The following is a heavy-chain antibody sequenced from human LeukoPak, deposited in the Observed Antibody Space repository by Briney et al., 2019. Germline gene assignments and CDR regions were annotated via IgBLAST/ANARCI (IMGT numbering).Heavy chain of an antibody. J-gene: IGHJ4*02. D-gene: IGHD5-12*01. V-gene: IGHV1-2*04. Sequence: ASVKVSCKATGYTFTGYYMHWVRQAPGQGLEWMGWINPNSGGTNYAQKFQGWVTMTRDTSISTAYMELSRLRSGDTAVYYCARDASGYDYFDYWGQGTLVTVSS. CDR3: ARDASGYDYFDY. CDR1: GYTFTGYY. CDR2: INPNSGGT.